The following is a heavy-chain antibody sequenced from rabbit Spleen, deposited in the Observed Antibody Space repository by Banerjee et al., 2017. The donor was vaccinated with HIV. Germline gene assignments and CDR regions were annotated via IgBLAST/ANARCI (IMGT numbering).Heavy chain of an antibody. J-gene: IGHJ4*01. Sequence: QSLEESGGGLVQPEGSLTLTCTASGFSFSSKYYMCWVRQAPGKGLEWIGCIGFGSTGNTYYASWAKGRFTISKTSSTTVTLQVTSLTAADTATYFCARGDGFRFNLWGQGTLVTVS. V-gene: IGHV1S40*01. CDR3: ARGDGFRFNL. CDR2: IGFGSTGNT. D-gene: IGHD3-1*01. CDR1: GFSFSSKYY.